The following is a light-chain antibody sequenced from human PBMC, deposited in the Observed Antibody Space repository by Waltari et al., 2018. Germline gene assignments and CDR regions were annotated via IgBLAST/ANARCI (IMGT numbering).Light chain of an antibody. Sequence: QSALTQPPSASGSPGQSVTISCTGTSSDVGGYNYVSWYQQHPGKAPKLIIYEVSKGPSGVPGRFSGSKSGNTASLTVSGLQAEDEADYYCSSYAGSNNVVFGGGTKLTVL. CDR3: SSYAGSNNVV. V-gene: IGLV2-8*01. CDR1: SSDVGGYNY. J-gene: IGLJ2*01. CDR2: EVS.